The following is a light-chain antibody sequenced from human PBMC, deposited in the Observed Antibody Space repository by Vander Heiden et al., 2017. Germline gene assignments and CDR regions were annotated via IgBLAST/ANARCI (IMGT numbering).Light chain of an antibody. CDR1: QSLLHTNGFNH. Sequence: DIVPNQSPLSLSVTYGEPAYITCRSSQSLLHTNGFNHLEWYLQKPGQSPQLLIYLGSNRASGVPDRFSGSGSGTAFTLRISRVEADDIGIYYGMQGLQSPLTFGGGTKVEI. CDR3: MQGLQSPLT. CDR2: LGS. V-gene: IGKV2-28*01. J-gene: IGKJ4*01.